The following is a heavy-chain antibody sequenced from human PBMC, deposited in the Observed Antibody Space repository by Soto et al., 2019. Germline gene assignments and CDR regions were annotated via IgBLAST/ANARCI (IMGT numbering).Heavy chain of an antibody. CDR1: GGSISSYY. D-gene: IGHD3-16*02. V-gene: IGHV4-59*01. Sequence: QVQLQESGPGLVKPSETLSLTCTVSGGSISSYYWSWIRQPPGKGLEWIGYIYYSGSTNYNPSLKSRVTISVDTSKNQFSLKLSSVTAADTAVYYCARARIMITFGGVIATHFDYGGQGTLVTVSS. CDR2: IYYSGST. J-gene: IGHJ4*02. CDR3: ARARIMITFGGVIATHFDY.